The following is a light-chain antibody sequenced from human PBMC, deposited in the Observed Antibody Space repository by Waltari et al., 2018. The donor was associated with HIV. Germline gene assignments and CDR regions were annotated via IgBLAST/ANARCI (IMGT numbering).Light chain of an antibody. CDR3: SSYTKSRTWV. CDR1: NSDIGFYDY. Sequence: QSALTQAASVSGSPGQSITISCTGTNSDIGFYDYVSWYQQTPGKAPKLLIYDVKHRPPGVSDRFSGSKSGNTASLTISGLQAEDEAEYYCSSYTKSRTWVFGGGTKLAVL. J-gene: IGLJ3*02. V-gene: IGLV2-14*01. CDR2: DVK.